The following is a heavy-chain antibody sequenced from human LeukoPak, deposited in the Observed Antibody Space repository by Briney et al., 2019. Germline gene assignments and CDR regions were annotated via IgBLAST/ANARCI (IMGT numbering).Heavy chain of an antibody. CDR2: ISSSSSYI. CDR1: GFSFSSYS. CDR3: ASLTGKDV. Sequence: GGSLRLSYAASGFSFSSYSMNWVRQAPGKGLEWVSSISSSSSYIYYVDSVKGRFTISRDNAKNTLYLQMNSLRAEDTAVYYCASLTGKDVWGKGTTVTISS. J-gene: IGHJ6*04. V-gene: IGHV3-21*01.